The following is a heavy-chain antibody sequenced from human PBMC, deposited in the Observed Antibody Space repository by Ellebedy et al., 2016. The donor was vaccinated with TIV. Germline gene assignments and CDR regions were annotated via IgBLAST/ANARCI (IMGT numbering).Heavy chain of an antibody. D-gene: IGHD2-2*01. CDR2: IYYSGST. CDR3: ARDLCSSTSCLYYYYGMDV. Sequence: SETLSLXCTVSGGSISSSSYYWGWIRQPPGKGLEWIGSIYYSGSTYYNPSLESRVTISVDTSKNQFSLKLSSVTAADTAVYYCARDLCSSTSCLYYYYGMDVWGQGTTVTVSS. J-gene: IGHJ6*02. V-gene: IGHV4-39*07. CDR1: GGSISSSSYY.